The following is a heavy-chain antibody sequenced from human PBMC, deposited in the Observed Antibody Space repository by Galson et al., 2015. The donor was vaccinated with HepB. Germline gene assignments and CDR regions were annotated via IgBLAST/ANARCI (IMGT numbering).Heavy chain of an antibody. D-gene: IGHD2-21*01. J-gene: IGHJ3*02. Sequence: SLRLSCAASGFTFRTFTMNWVRQAPGKGLEWVSSISSDNADINYADSLKGRFTISRDNANNSLYLQMNSLSVEDTALYYCTREARVCDADRCSSGFSGFDIWGQGTMVSVP. CDR1: GFTFRTFT. V-gene: IGHV3-21*01. CDR3: TREARVCDADRCSSGFSGFDI. CDR2: ISSDNADI.